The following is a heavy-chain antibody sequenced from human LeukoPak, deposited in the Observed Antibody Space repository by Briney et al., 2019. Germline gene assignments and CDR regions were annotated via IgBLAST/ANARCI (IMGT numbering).Heavy chain of an antibody. J-gene: IGHJ2*01. CDR2: ISSSSSYI. V-gene: IGHV3-21*01. D-gene: IGHD3-9*01. CDR1: GFTFSSYA. Sequence: PGGSLRLSCAASGFTFSSYAMTWVRQAPGKGLEWVSSISSSSSYIYYADSVKGRFTISRDNAKNSLYLQMNSLRAEDTAVYYCARTPXNNYDILTGHISKYFDYWGRGTLVTVSS. CDR3: ARTPXNNYDILTGHISKYFDY.